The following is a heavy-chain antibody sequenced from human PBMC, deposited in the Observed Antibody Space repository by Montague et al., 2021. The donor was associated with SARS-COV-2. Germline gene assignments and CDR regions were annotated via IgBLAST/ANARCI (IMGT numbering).Heavy chain of an antibody. D-gene: IGHD3-22*01. CDR1: GFTFNSYA. CDR3: AKTHRYYNRNFDY. CDR2: IYSGGSST. V-gene: IGHV3-23*03. J-gene: IGHJ4*02. Sequence: SLRLSCAASGFTFNSYAMSWVRQAPGKGLEWVSIIYSGGSSTYYADSVKGRFTISRDNSKNTLYLQINSMIAEDTAVYYCAKTHRYYNRNFDYWGQGTLVTVSS.